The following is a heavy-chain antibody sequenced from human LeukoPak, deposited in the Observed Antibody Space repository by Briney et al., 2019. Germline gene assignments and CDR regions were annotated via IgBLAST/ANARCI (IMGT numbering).Heavy chain of an antibody. J-gene: IGHJ5*02. CDR3: AKGDSTSCCRGEVS. CDR1: GFTFSSYG. CDR2: IRYDGSNK. V-gene: IGHV3-30*02. Sequence: GGSLRLSCAASGFTFSSYGMHWVRQAPGKGLEWVAFIRYDGSNKYYADSVKGRFTISRDNSKNTLYLQMNSLRAEDTAVYYCAKGDSTSCCRGEVSWGQGTLVTVSS. D-gene: IGHD2-2*01.